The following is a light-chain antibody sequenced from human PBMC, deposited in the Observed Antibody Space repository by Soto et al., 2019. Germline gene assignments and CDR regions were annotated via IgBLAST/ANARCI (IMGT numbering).Light chain of an antibody. V-gene: IGLV2-14*01. CDR2: DVS. Sequence: QSALTQPASVSGSTGQSITISCTGTGSDVGGYNYVSWYQQHPGKAPKVMIYDVSNRPSGVSNRFSGSKSGNTASLTISGLQAEDEADYYCSSYTSASTPLVFGGGTKVTVL. J-gene: IGLJ2*01. CDR1: GSDVGGYNY. CDR3: SSYTSASTPLV.